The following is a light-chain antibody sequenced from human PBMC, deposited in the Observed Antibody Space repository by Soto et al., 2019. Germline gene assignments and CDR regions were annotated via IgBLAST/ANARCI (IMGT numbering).Light chain of an antibody. CDR2: GNN. CDR3: QSSVSSLNVWV. CDR1: SSNIGSGYD. Sequence: QSVLTQPPSVSRAPGQRVTISCTGNSSNIGSGYDVRWYQQLPGTAPQLLIYGNNNRPSGVPDRFSGSKSGTSASLAITGLQPEDEADYYCQSSVSSLNVWVFGTRTKLTVL. V-gene: IGLV1-40*01. J-gene: IGLJ1*01.